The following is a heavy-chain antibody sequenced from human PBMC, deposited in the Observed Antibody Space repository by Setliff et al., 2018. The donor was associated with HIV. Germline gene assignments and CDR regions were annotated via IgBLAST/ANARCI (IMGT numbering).Heavy chain of an antibody. D-gene: IGHD6-13*01. CDR1: GGTFSGQV. CDR3: AASPAHQHSSGWFGSSNWLGP. Sequence: SVKVSCKASGGTFSGQVINWVRQAPGQGLEWMGEVVPLFGTAIYAQKFQGRVTTTADDSTAHVELSRLKSEDTAVYYCAASPAHQHSSGWFGSSNWLGPWGQGTLVTVSS. J-gene: IGHJ5*02. CDR2: VVPLFGTA. V-gene: IGHV1-69*13.